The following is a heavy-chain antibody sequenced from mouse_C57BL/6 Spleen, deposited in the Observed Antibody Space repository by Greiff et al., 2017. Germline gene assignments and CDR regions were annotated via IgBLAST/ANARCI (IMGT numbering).Heavy chain of an antibody. CDR1: GYALSSYW. D-gene: IGHD2-1*01. CDR3: ARSFYYGSPRAMDC. Sequence: VQLQQSGAELVKPGASVKISCKASGYALSSYWMNWVKQRPGKGLAWIGQIYPGDGDTNYNGKFKGKATLTADQSSSTAYMQLSSLASEGSAVYFGARSFYYGSPRAMDCWGQRTSGTVAA. CDR2: IYPGDGDT. J-gene: IGHJ4*01. V-gene: IGHV1-80*01.